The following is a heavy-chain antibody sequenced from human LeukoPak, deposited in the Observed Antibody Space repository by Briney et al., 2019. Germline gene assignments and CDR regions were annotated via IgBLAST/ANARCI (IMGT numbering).Heavy chain of an antibody. D-gene: IGHD1-1*01. CDR1: PFTFSSYT. J-gene: IGHJ3*02. CDR2: ITTSSRYI. CDR3: ARAINWADAFDI. V-gene: IGHV3-21*01. Sequence: GSLRLSCAASPFTFSSYTLNWVRQAPGKGLEWVSSITTSSRYIYYADSVKGRFTISRDNAKNSLYLQMNSLRAEDTAVYYCARAINWADAFDIWGQGTMVTVSS.